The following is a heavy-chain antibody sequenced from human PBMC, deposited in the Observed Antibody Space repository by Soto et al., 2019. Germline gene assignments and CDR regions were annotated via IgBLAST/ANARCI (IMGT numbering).Heavy chain of an antibody. Sequence: EVQLLESGGGLVQPGGYLRLSCAASGFTFSSYAMSWVRKAPGKGLEWVSAISGSGGSTYYADSVKGRFTISRDNSKNTLYLQMNSLRAEDTAVYYCAKEGEHSSGWANFDYWGQGTLVTVSS. CDR2: ISGSGGST. V-gene: IGHV3-23*01. CDR1: GFTFSSYA. CDR3: AKEGEHSSGWANFDY. J-gene: IGHJ4*02. D-gene: IGHD6-19*01.